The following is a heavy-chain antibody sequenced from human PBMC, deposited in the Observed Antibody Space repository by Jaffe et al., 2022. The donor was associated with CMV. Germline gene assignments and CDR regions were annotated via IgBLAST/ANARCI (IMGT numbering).Heavy chain of an antibody. CDR1: GFTFSSYW. J-gene: IGHJ3*02. D-gene: IGHD3-22*01. CDR2: INSDGSST. Sequence: EVQLVESGGGLVQPGGSLRLSCAASGFTFSSYWMHWVRQAPGKGLVWVSRINSDGSSTSYADSVKGRFTISRDNAKNTLYLQMNSLRAEDTAVYYCARTYYYDSSGYYRYDAFDIWGQGTMVTVSS. CDR3: ARTYYYDSSGYYRYDAFDI. V-gene: IGHV3-74*01.